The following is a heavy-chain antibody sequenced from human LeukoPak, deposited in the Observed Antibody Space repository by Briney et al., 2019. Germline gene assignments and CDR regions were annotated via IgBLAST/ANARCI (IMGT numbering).Heavy chain of an antibody. CDR3: VKALGNIVGTTTYFDC. CDR2: ISSNGGST. D-gene: IGHD1-26*01. CDR1: GFTFSTYT. Sequence: GSLRLSCSASGFTFSTYTMHWVRQAPGKGLEYVSAISSNGGSTYYADSVKGRFTTSRDNSKNTLYLQMSSLRAEDTAVYYCVKALGNIVGTTTYFDCWGQGTLVTVSS. V-gene: IGHV3-64D*06. J-gene: IGHJ4*02.